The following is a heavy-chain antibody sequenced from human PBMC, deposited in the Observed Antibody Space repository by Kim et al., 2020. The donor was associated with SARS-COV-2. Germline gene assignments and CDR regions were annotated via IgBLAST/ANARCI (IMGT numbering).Heavy chain of an antibody. V-gene: IGHV1-3*01. J-gene: IGHJ6*02. D-gene: IGHD1-1*01. CDR3: ARVGLGPWYNWNADYYYGMDV. CDR1: GYTFTSYA. CDR2: INAGNGNT. Sequence: ASVKVSCKASGYTFTSYAMHWVRQAPGQRLEWMGWINAGNGNTKYSQKFQGRVTITRDTSASTAYMELSSLRSEDTAVYYCARVGLGPWYNWNADYYYGMDVWGQGTTVTVSS.